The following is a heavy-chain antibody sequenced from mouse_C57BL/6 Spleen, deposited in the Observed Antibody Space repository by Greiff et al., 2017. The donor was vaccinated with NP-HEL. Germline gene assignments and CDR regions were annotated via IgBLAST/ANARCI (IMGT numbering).Heavy chain of an antibody. CDR1: GYTFTSYW. J-gene: IGHJ1*03. CDR2: INPSNGGT. D-gene: IGHD1-1*01. V-gene: IGHV1-53*01. Sequence: QVQLQQPGTELVKPGASVKLSCKASGYTFTSYWMHWVKQRPGQGLEWIGNINPSNGGTNYNEKFKSKATLTVDKSSSTAYMQLSSLTSEDSAVYDCAREDYYGRRAWYFDVWGTGTTVTVSS. CDR3: AREDYYGRRAWYFDV.